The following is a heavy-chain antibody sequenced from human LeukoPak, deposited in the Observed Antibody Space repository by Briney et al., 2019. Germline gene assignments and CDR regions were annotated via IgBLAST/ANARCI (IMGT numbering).Heavy chain of an antibody. D-gene: IGHD1-26*01. J-gene: IGHJ3*01. CDR2: THYSGNT. CDR3: ARWGGTLNAFDV. Sequence: SETLSLTCRVSDDSISSYYWNWIRQPPGKPLEWIGYTHYSGNTNYNPSLKSRVTTLVDMSKNQFSLKLSSVTAADTAVYYCARWGGTLNAFDVWGQGTLVTVSS. CDR1: DDSISSYY. V-gene: IGHV4-59*08.